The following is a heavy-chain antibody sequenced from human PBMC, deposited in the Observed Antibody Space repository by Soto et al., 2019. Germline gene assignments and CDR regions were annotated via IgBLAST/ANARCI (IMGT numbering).Heavy chain of an antibody. J-gene: IGHJ4*01. Sequence: SETLSLTCTVSGGSISSTSYFWGWIRQPPGKGLEWIGTIYYSGTTYYNPSLKNRVTIYVDTSNNQFSLKLTSVTAADTAVYYCARHESGTNYSFNYRGHGTLVTVSS. CDR1: GGSISSTSYF. CDR3: ARHESGTNYSFNY. V-gene: IGHV4-39*01. CDR2: IYYSGTT.